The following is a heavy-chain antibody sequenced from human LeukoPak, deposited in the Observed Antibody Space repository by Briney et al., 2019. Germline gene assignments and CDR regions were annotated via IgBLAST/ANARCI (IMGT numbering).Heavy chain of an antibody. CDR2: INSDGSGT. J-gene: IGHJ4*02. V-gene: IGHV3-74*01. Sequence: PGGSLRLSCAASGFTFSSYWMYWVRQAPGKGLVWVSRINSDGSGTSYADSVKGRFTISRDNAKDTLYLQMNSLRAEDTAVYYCARDWYSGSSPFDYWGQGTLVTVSS. D-gene: IGHD1-26*01. CDR3: ARDWYSGSSPFDY. CDR1: GFTFSSYW.